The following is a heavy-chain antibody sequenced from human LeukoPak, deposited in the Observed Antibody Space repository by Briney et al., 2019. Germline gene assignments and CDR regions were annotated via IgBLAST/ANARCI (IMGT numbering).Heavy chain of an antibody. V-gene: IGHV3-49*04. CDR2: IRSKSYGGTT. CDR1: GFTISNYV. D-gene: IGHD3-22*01. J-gene: IGHJ3*02. CDR3: TRRYNYDSSGYYDVRDTFEI. Sequence: SLSLTCTASGFTISNYVMCWVRQAPGQGLERVGFIRSKSYGGTTKNPASERRIFIISREAYRSIAYLQMNILNTEDTASYYCTRRYNYDSSGYYDVRDTFEIWGEGKMVTVSS.